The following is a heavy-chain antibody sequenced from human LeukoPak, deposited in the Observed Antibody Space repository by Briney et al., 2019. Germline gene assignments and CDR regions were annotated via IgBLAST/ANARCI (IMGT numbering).Heavy chain of an antibody. Sequence: PGGSLSLSCAASGFTFSSYAMSWVRQAPGKGLEWVSAISGSGGSTYYADSVKGRFTISRDNSKNTLYLQMNSRRAEDTAVYYCAKGRNYYGSGSYKYYFDYWGQGTLVTVSS. V-gene: IGHV3-23*01. D-gene: IGHD3-10*01. CDR1: GFTFSSYA. CDR2: ISGSGGST. CDR3: AKGRNYYGSGSYKYYFDY. J-gene: IGHJ4*02.